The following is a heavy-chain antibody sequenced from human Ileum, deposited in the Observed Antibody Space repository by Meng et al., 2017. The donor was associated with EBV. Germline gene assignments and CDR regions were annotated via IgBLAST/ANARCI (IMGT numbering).Heavy chain of an antibody. Sequence: QLREHGSVRSLGTPPSTLSLLCTVSGGSTSMSSDYWGWIPQPPGKGLEWIGSIYYSGSTYYNPSLKSRVTISVDTSKNQFPLKLSSVTAADTAVYYCARSIVVVPAAIYYWGQGTLVTVSS. J-gene: IGHJ4*02. D-gene: IGHD2-2*01. CDR2: IYYSGST. CDR1: GGSTSMSSDY. V-gene: IGHV4-39*01. CDR3: ARSIVVVPAAIYY.